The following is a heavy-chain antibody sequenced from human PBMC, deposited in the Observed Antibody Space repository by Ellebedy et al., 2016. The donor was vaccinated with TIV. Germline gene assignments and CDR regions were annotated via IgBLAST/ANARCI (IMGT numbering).Heavy chain of an antibody. CDR3: AGSDYGDPPEWFDP. J-gene: IGHJ5*02. CDR1: GGTVSTYK. V-gene: IGHV4-59*02. Sequence: GSLRLXXSVSGGTVSTYKWNWIRHYPGKALEWIGYISDGGNKIYNPSLKTRVTMSVDAARNQVSLSLRSVTAADTAVYYCAGSDYGDPPEWFDPWGPGTCVTVSA. D-gene: IGHD4/OR15-4a*01. CDR2: ISDGGNK.